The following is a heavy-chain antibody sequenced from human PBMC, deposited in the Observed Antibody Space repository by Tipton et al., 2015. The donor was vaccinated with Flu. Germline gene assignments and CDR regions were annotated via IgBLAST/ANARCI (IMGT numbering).Heavy chain of an antibody. J-gene: IGHJ6*02. CDR1: GYTFNTYG. D-gene: IGHD3-10*01. CDR3: ARELVQGAVSRYTGMDV. V-gene: IGHV1-18*04. Sequence: QVQLVQSGPEVKKPGASVKVSCKASGYTFNTYGITWVRQAPGQGLEWMGWISAYTGDTNYAQKVRGRVTMTTDTSTSTAYLEVTSLTSDDTAVYFCARELVQGAVSRYTGMDVWGQGTTVIVSS. CDR2: ISAYTGDT.